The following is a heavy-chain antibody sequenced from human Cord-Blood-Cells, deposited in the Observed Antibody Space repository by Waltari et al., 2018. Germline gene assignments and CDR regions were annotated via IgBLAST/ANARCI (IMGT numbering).Heavy chain of an antibody. CDR1: GGSFSGYY. CDR3: ARTSDGDFDY. V-gene: IGHV4-34*01. CDR2: INHSVST. Sequence: QVQLQQWGAGLLKPSETLSLTCAVYGGSFSGYYWSWIRQPQGKGLEWIGEINHSVSTNYNPSLKRRVTISVDASKNQFSLKLSSVTAVDTAVYYCARTSDGDFDYWGQGTLVTVSS. D-gene: IGHD4-17*01. J-gene: IGHJ4*02.